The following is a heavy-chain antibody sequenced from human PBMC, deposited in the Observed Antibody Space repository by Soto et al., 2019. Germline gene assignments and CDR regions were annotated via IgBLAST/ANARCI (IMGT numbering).Heavy chain of an antibody. Sequence: SLRLSCAASGFTFSSYWMSWVRQAPGKGLEWVANIKQDGSEKYYVDSVKGRFTISRDNAKNSLYLQMNSLRAEDTAVYYCARDPNIVVVPAAIYYYYGMDVWGQGTTVTVSS. V-gene: IGHV3-7*04. D-gene: IGHD2-2*01. CDR3: ARDPNIVVVPAAIYYYYGMDV. CDR1: GFTFSSYW. CDR2: IKQDGSEK. J-gene: IGHJ6*02.